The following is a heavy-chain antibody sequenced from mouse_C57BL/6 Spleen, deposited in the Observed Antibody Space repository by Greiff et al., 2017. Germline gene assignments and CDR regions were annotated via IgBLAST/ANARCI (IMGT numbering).Heavy chain of an antibody. Sequence: QVQLQQPGAELVKPGASVKVSCKASGYTFTSYWMHWVKQRPGQGLEWIGRIHPSDSDTNSNHQFKGKATLTVDKSSSTPYMQLSSLTSEVSAVYCGAIRDYDGSSYYFDYWGQGTTRTVSS. J-gene: IGHJ2*01. CDR3: AIRDYDGSSYYFDY. V-gene: IGHV1-74*01. CDR2: IHPSDSDT. D-gene: IGHD1-1*01. CDR1: GYTFTSYW.